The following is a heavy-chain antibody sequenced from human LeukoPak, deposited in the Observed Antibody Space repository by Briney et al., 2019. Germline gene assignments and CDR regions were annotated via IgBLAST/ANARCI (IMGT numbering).Heavy chain of an antibody. CDR2: IYTSGST. V-gene: IGHV4-4*07. CDR3: AGTNTYYYDSSGYYGLRLGAFDI. Sequence: ASETLSLTCTVSGGFISSYYWSWIRQPAGKGLEWIGRIYTSGSTNYNPPLKSRVTMSVDTSKNQFSLKLSSVTAADTAVYYCAGTNTYYYDSSGYYGLRLGAFDIWGQGTMVTVSS. J-gene: IGHJ3*02. CDR1: GGFISSYY. D-gene: IGHD3-22*01.